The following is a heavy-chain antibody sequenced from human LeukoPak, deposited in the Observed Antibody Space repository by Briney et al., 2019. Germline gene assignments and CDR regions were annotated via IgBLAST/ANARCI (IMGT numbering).Heavy chain of an antibody. CDR2: ISYDGSNK. Sequence: GGSLRLSYAASGFTFSSYGMHWVRQAPGKGLEWVAVISYDGSNKYYADSVKGRFTISRDNAKNSLYLQMNSLRAEDTALYYCARDAPYSSGWYGDGFDYWGQGTLVTVSS. CDR3: ARDAPYSSGWYGDGFDY. V-gene: IGHV3-30*03. CDR1: GFTFSSYG. J-gene: IGHJ4*02. D-gene: IGHD6-19*01.